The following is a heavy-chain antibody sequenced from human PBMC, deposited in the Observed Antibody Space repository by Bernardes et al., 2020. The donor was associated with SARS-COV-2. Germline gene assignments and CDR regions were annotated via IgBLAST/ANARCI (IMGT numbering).Heavy chain of an antibody. Sequence: SLRLSCAASGFTFDDYAMHWVRQAPGKGLEWVSGISWNSGSIGYADSVKGRFTISRDNAKNSLYLQMNSLRAEDTALYYCAKGNDYYGSGSYGVPDYWGQGTLVTVSS. CDR1: GFTFDDYA. J-gene: IGHJ4*02. CDR3: AKGNDYYGSGSYGVPDY. CDR2: ISWNSGSI. D-gene: IGHD3-10*01. V-gene: IGHV3-9*01.